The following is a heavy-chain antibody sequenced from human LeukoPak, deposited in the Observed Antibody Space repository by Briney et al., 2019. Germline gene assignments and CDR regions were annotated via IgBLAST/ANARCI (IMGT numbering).Heavy chain of an antibody. D-gene: IGHD6-13*01. V-gene: IGHV1-8*02. CDR2: MNPNSGNT. Sequence: ASVKVSCKASGYTFTSYDINWVRQATGQGLEWMGWMNPNSGNTGYAQKFQGRVTMTRNTSISTAYMELSSLRSEDTAVYYCARYGYSSSWYPGRYYYYYYMDVWGKGTTVTISS. CDR1: GYTFTSYD. J-gene: IGHJ6*03. CDR3: ARYGYSSSWYPGRYYYYYYMDV.